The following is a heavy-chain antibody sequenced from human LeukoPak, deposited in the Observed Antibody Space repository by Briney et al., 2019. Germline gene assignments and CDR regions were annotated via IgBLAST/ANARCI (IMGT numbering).Heavy chain of an antibody. V-gene: IGHV3-21*01. D-gene: IGHD2-15*01. CDR2: ISSSSSYI. J-gene: IGHJ4*02. CDR3: ARESGGSGDY. Sequence: GGSLRLSCAASGFTLSSYSMTWVRQAPGKGLEWVSSISSSSSYIYYADSVKGRFTISRDNAKNSLYLQMNSLRAEDTAVYYCARESGGSGDYWGQGTLVTVSS. CDR1: GFTLSSYS.